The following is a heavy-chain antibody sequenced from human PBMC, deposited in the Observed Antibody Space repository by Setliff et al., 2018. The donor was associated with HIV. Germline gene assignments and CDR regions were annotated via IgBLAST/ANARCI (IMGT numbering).Heavy chain of an antibody. CDR1: GGSISSYY. J-gene: IGHJ2*01. V-gene: IGHV4-59*08. CDR2: IYYSGST. D-gene: IGHD3-3*01. Sequence: ETLSLTCTVSGGSISSYYWSWIRQPPGKGLEWIGYIYYSGSTNYNPSLKSRVTISVDTSKNQFSLKLSSVTAADTAVYYCARLSTPTYYNFWSGLLDWYFDLWGRGTLVTVS. CDR3: ARLSTPTYYNFWSGLLDWYFDL.